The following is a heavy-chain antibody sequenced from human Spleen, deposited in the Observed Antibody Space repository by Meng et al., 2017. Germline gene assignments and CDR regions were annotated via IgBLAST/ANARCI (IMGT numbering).Heavy chain of an antibody. D-gene: IGHD5-24*01. J-gene: IGHJ6*02. CDR3: ARGRDGHMNYGMDV. CDR2: ISYDGSNK. V-gene: IGHV3-30*01. CDR1: GFTFSSLP. Sequence: GGSLRLSCAASGFTFSSLPMHWVRQAPGKGLYWLAVISYDGSNKYYGDSVKGRFTISRDNSKNTLFLQMNSLRAEDTAVYYCARGRDGHMNYGMDVWGQGTTVTVSS.